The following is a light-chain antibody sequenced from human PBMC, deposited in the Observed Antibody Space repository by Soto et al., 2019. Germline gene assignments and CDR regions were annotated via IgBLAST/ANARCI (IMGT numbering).Light chain of an antibody. CDR2: KAS. J-gene: IGKJ5*01. V-gene: IGKV1-5*03. CDR1: QSISSW. Sequence: DIQMTQSPSTLSASVADRVTITCRASQSISSWLAWYQQKPGKVPKLLIYKASSLESGVPSRFSGSGSGTEFTLTISSLQPDDFATYYCQQYNTYPITFGQGTRLEIK. CDR3: QQYNTYPIT.